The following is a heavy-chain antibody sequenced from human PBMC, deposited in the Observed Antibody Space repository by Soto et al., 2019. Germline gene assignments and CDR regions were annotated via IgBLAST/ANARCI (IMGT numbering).Heavy chain of an antibody. J-gene: IGHJ6*02. CDR1: GGSFSGYY. CDR3: EGSGSYYNVDV. CDR2: INHSGST. D-gene: IGHD3-10*01. Sequence: QVQLQQWGAGLLKPSETLSLTCAVYGGSFSGYYWSWIRQPPGKGLEWIGEINHSGSTNYTPSLKSRVTISVDTSKNQFSLKLRSVTAADTAVYYCEGSGSYYNVDVWGQGTTVTVSS. V-gene: IGHV4-34*01.